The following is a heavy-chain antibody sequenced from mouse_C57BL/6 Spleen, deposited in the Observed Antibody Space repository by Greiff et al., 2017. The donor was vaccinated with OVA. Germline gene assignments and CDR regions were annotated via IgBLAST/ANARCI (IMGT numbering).Heavy chain of an antibody. CDR3: ARSRDGYSYYFDY. CDR2: IDPSDSYP. D-gene: IGHD2-3*01. Sequence: VQLQQPGAELVMPGASVKLSCKASGYTFTSYWMHWVKQRPGQGLEWIGEIDPSDSYPNYNQKFKGKSTLTVDKSSSTAYMQLSSLTSEDSAVYYCARSRDGYSYYFDYWGQGTTLTVSS. CDR1: GYTFTSYW. J-gene: IGHJ2*01. V-gene: IGHV1-69*01.